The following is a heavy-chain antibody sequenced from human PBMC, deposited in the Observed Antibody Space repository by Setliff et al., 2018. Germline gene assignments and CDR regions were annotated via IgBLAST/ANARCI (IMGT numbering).Heavy chain of an antibody. D-gene: IGHD3-22*01. J-gene: IGHJ4*02. CDR3: ASLDYYDSGGYYIRDY. Sequence: SETLSLTCAVSGYSISSGYYWGWIRQPPGKGLEWIGSIYHSGSTYYSPSLKSRVTISVDTSRNQFSLKLSSVTAADTAVYYCASLDYYDSGGYYIRDYWGQGTLVTVSS. CDR1: GYSISSGYY. V-gene: IGHV4-38-2*01. CDR2: IYHSGST.